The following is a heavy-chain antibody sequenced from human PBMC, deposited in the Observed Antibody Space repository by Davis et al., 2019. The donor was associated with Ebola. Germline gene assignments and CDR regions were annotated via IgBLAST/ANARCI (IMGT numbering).Heavy chain of an antibody. CDR1: GGTFSSYT. V-gene: IGHV1-69*02. CDR3: ANLPYDFWSGYYTRNYFDY. D-gene: IGHD3-3*01. J-gene: IGHJ4*02. CDR2: ISPILEIA. Sequence: SVKVSCKASGGTFSSYTISWVRLAPGQGLEWMGRISPILEIANYAQKFQGRVTMTRDTSTSTVYMELSSLRSEDTAVYYCANLPYDFWSGYYTRNYFDYWGQGTLVTVSS.